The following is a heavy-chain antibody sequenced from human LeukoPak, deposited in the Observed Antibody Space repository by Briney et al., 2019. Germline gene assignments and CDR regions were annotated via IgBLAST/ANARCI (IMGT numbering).Heavy chain of an antibody. V-gene: IGHV3-23*01. CDR1: GFTFSSYA. CDR2: ISDSGSKS. Sequence: GGSLRLSCAASGFTFSSYAMSWVRQAPGKGLEWVSAISDSGSKSYYADSVKGRFTISRDNSRNMLYLQISSLRVEDTAMYFCANPIVGGVLLAYWGQGTLVTVSS. D-gene: IGHD1-26*01. J-gene: IGHJ4*02. CDR3: ANPIVGGVLLAY.